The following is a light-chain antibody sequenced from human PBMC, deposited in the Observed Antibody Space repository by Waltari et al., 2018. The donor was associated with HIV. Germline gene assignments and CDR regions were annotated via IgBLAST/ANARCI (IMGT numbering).Light chain of an antibody. J-gene: IGKJ1*01. CDR2: DAS. V-gene: IGKV3-11*01. CDR1: QSVGSY. Sequence: EIVLTQSPATLSLSPAESATLSCRASQSVGSYLGWYEQKPGQAPKLLIYDASNRATVIPARFSGRGSWTDFTLTISSIEPEVFAVYYGQQRSDWPPTFGQGT. CDR3: QQRSDWPPT.